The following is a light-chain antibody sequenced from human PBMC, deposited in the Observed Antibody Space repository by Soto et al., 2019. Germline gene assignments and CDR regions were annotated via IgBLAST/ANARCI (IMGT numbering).Light chain of an antibody. CDR2: EVT. CDR1: SSDVGNYNL. CDR3: SSYKASARAV. Sequence: QSALTQPASVSGSPGQSITISCTGTSSDVGNYNLVSWYQQRPGEAPKLVIYEVTNRPSGISNRFSGSKSGNPASLTISGLQAEDEAVYFCSSYKASARAVFGGGTKLTVL. J-gene: IGLJ2*01. V-gene: IGLV2-14*02.